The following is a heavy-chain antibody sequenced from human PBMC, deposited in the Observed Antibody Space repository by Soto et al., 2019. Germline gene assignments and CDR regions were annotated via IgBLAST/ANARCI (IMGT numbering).Heavy chain of an antibody. CDR2: IIPIFGTA. D-gene: IGHD5-12*01. V-gene: IGHV1-69*05. CDR1: GGTFSSYT. Sequence: QVQLVQSGAEVKKPGSSVTVSCKASGGTFSSYTISWVRQAPGQGLEWMGGIIPIFGTANYAQKFQGRVTRTPEQTTXTAYMELSSLGSEDTAVNYCARGNHRGLQLWYFDLWGRGTLVTVSS. CDR3: ARGNHRGLQLWYFDL. J-gene: IGHJ2*01.